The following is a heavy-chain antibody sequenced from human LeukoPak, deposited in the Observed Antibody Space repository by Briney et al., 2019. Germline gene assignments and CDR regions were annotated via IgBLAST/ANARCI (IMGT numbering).Heavy chain of an antibody. CDR1: GYTFTAYY. V-gene: IGHV1-2*02. Sequence: ASVKVSCKASGYTFTAYYMHWVRQAPGQGLEWMGWINPNSGGTNYAQKFQGRVTMTRDTSISTAYMELSRLRSDDTAVYYCARDRSSHGGYSYALHYYMDVWGKGTTVTVSS. D-gene: IGHD5-18*01. CDR3: ARDRSSHGGYSYALHYYMDV. CDR2: INPNSGGT. J-gene: IGHJ6*03.